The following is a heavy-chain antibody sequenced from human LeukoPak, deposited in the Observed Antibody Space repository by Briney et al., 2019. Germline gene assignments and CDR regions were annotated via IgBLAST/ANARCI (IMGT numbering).Heavy chain of an antibody. J-gene: IGHJ3*02. D-gene: IGHD1-26*01. CDR3: ARVRVMGGSYYSSGAFDI. CDR1: GFTFSSYD. Sequence: GGSLRLSCAASGFTFSSYDMHWVRHATGKGLEWVSAIGTAGDTYYPGSVKGRFTISRENAENSLYLQMNSLRAGDTAVYYCARVRVMGGSYYSSGAFDIWGQGTMVTVSS. CDR2: IGTAGDT. V-gene: IGHV3-13*04.